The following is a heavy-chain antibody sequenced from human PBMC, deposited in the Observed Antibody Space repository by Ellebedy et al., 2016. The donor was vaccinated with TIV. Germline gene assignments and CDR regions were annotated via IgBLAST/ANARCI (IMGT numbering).Heavy chain of an antibody. V-gene: IGHV4-34*01. CDR1: GGSFSGYY. D-gene: IGHD3-9*01. Sequence: MPSETLSLTCAVYGGSFSGYYWSWIRQPPGKGLEWIGEINHSGSTYYNPSLKSRVTISVDTSKNQFSLKLSSVTAADTAVYYCARVSLLRYFDWTPYYYYYGMDVWGQGTTVTVSS. J-gene: IGHJ6*02. CDR2: INHSGST. CDR3: ARVSLLRYFDWTPYYYYYGMDV.